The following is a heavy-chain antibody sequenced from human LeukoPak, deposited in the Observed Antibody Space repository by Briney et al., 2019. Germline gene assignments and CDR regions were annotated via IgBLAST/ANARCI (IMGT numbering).Heavy chain of an antibody. V-gene: IGHV1-18*01. CDR1: GYTFTSYG. D-gene: IGHD2-2*01. CDR2: ISAYNGNT. J-gene: IGHJ4*02. CDR3: ARDRPFPLGYCSSTSCYRPPFDY. Sequence: ASVKVSCKASGYTFTSYGISWVRQAPGQGLEWMGWISAYNGNTNYAQKLQGRVTMTTDTSTSTAYMELRSLRSDDTAVYYCARDRPFPLGYCSSTSCYRPPFDYWGQGTLVTVSS.